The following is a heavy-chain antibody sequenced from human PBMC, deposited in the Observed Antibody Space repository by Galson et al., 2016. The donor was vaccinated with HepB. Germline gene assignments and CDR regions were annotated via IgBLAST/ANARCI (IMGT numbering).Heavy chain of an antibody. D-gene: IGHD3-3*01. Sequence: SVKVSCKVSGYSLSELPMHWVRQAPGGGLEWMGRFDPEDGKTIYAETFEGRLTMTQDSSTDTAYMQLTSLNTNDTAVYFCATLPRDFGVIEPLDYWGQGTLLTVSS. J-gene: IGHJ4*02. CDR1: GYSLSELP. CDR2: FDPEDGKT. CDR3: ATLPRDFGVIEPLDY. V-gene: IGHV1-24*01.